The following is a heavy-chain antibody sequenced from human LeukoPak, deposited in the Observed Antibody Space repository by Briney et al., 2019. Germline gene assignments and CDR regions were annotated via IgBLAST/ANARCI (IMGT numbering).Heavy chain of an antibody. Sequence: GGSLRLSCAASGFTFSKYDMYWIRQAPGKGLECVSVISRDGTTYYADSVKGRFTISRDNAKRSLYLQMNSLRAEDTAVYYCMGDYCTSTSCSTTFWGQGTLVTVSS. J-gene: IGHJ4*02. V-gene: IGHV3-69-1*01. CDR1: GFTFSKYD. D-gene: IGHD2-2*02. CDR3: MGDYCTSTSCSTTF. CDR2: ISRDGTT.